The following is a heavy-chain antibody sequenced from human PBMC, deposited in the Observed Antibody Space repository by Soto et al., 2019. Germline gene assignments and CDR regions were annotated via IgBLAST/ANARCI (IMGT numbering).Heavy chain of an antibody. V-gene: IGHV1-3*01. CDR1: GYTFTSYA. CDR2: INAGNGHT. Sequence: QVQLVQSGAEVKKPGASVKVSCKASGYTFTSYAMHWVRQAPGQRLEWMGWINAGNGHTKYSQKFQGRVTITRDTSASTAYMELSSLRSEDTAVYYCASGYYDFWSGYYRLDYWGQGTLVTVSS. CDR3: ASGYYDFWSGYYRLDY. D-gene: IGHD3-3*01. J-gene: IGHJ4*02.